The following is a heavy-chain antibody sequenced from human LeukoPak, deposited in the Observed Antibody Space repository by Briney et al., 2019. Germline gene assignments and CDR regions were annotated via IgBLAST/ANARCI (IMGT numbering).Heavy chain of an antibody. D-gene: IGHD2-8*02. Sequence: DPSETLSLTCTVSGGSISSYSWSWIRQPPGKGLEWIASISYSGSTNYNPPLKSRVTISVDTSKNQFSLKLSSVTAADTAVYYCARHGPGGYYNYGMDVWGQGTTVTVSS. V-gene: IGHV4-59*08. J-gene: IGHJ6*02. CDR2: ISYSGST. CDR1: GGSISSYS. CDR3: ARHGPGGYYNYGMDV.